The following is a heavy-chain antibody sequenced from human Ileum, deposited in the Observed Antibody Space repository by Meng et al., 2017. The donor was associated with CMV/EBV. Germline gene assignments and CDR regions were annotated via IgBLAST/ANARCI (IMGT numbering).Heavy chain of an antibody. CDR3: ARFRIAALGNLFDP. V-gene: IGHV4-30-4*08. J-gene: IGHJ5*02. CDR2: IFFSGNT. D-gene: IGHD6-13*01. Sequence: QVQLQESGPGLGKPSPPLSLSCTVSGASISSGDYYWSWIRQPPGKGLGWIGYIFFSGNTYYNPSLNNRVIISIDTPRNQFSLKVDSVTAADTAVYYCARFRIAALGNLFDPWGHGTLVTVSS. CDR1: GASISSGDYY.